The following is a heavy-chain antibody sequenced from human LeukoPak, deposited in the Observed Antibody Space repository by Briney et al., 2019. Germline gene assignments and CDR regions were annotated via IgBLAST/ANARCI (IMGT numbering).Heavy chain of an antibody. D-gene: IGHD3-22*01. V-gene: IGHV1-69*05. CDR1: GGTFSSYA. CDR2: IIPIFGTA. J-gene: IGHJ3*02. CDR3: ARGGGHYYDSSAYYFDAFDI. Sequence: SVKVSCKASGGTFSSYAISWVRQAPGQGLEWMGGIIPIFGTANYAQKFPGRVAITTDESTSTAYMELSSLRSEDTAVYYCARGGGHYYDSSAYYFDAFDIWGQGTMVTVSS.